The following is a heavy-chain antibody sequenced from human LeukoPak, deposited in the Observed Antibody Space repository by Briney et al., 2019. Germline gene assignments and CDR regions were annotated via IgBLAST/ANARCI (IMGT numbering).Heavy chain of an antibody. CDR3: AKDEAVRTTVVPEEDWFDP. D-gene: IGHD4-23*01. J-gene: IGHJ5*02. V-gene: IGHV3-23*01. CDR2: ISSSGGST. Sequence: PGGSLRLSCAASGFTFTSYSMSWVRQAPGKGLEWVSAISSSGGSTYYADSVKGRFTISRDNSKNTLYLQMNSLRAEDTAVYYCAKDEAVRTTVVPEEDWFDPWGQGTLVTVSS. CDR1: GFTFTSYS.